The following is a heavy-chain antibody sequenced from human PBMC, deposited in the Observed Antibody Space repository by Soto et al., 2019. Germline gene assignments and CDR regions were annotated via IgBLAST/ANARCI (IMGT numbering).Heavy chain of an antibody. CDR1: GFTFSSYW. J-gene: IGHJ5*02. CDR2: INSDGSSK. CDR3: ARVRLGREDRYGFVKHVGSWFDP. Sequence: EVQLVESGGGLVQPGGSLRLSCAASGFTFSSYWMPWVRQAPGKGLGWVSRINSDGSSKRYADSVKGRFTSSRDNAKITLYLQMNSLRAEDTAVYYCARVRLGREDRYGFVKHVGSWFDPWGQGTLVTVA. V-gene: IGHV3-74*01. D-gene: IGHD4-17*01.